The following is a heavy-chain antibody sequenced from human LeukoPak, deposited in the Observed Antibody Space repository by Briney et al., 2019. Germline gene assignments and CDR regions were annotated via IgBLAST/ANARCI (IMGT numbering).Heavy chain of an antibody. V-gene: IGHV4-39*01. D-gene: IGHD6-19*01. J-gene: IGHJ4*02. Sequence: SETLSLTCTVSGGSVSSTTYYWSWIRQPPGKGLEWIVSINYSGRNYYHTSLKSRVTISVDTSENQFSLKLSSVTAADTAVYYCARHSPAVAGTILDYWGQGTLVTVSS. CDR1: GGSVSSTTYY. CDR2: INYSGRN. CDR3: ARHSPAVAGTILDY.